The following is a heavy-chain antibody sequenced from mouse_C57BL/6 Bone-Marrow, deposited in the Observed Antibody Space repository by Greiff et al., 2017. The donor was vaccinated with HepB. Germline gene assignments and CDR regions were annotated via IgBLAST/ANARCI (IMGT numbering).Heavy chain of an antibody. CDR3: AKDSSGYVGY. D-gene: IGHD3-2*02. Sequence: EVQLVESGPGLVKPSQSLSLTCSVTGYSITSGYYWNWIRQFPGNKLEWMGYISYDGSNNYNPSLKNRISITRDTSKNQFFLKLNSVTTEDTATYYCAKDSSGYVGYWGQGTTLTVSS. CDR1: GYSITSGYY. V-gene: IGHV3-6*01. CDR2: ISYDGSN. J-gene: IGHJ2*01.